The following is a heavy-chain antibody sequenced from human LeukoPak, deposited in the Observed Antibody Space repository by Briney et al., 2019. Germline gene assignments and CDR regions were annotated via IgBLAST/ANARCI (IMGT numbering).Heavy chain of an antibody. V-gene: IGHV3-48*02. CDR1: GFTFSGYS. CDR3: ARGISGQLVPHNWFDP. Sequence: PWESLRLSCAVSGFTFSGYSMNWVRQAPGKGLEWVSYINSGSSTIYNADSVKGRFTISRDNAKNSLYLHMNSLRDEDTAVYYCARGISGQLVPHNWFDPWGQGTLVTVSS. J-gene: IGHJ5*02. D-gene: IGHD6-13*01. CDR2: INSGSSTI.